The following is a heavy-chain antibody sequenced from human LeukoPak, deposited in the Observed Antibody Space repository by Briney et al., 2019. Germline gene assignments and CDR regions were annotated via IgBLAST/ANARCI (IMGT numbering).Heavy chain of an antibody. V-gene: IGHV3-48*03. J-gene: IGHJ3*02. CDR1: GFTFSSYE. D-gene: IGHD3-22*01. Sequence: GSLRLSCAASGFTFSSYEMNWVRQAPGKGLEWVSYISSSGSTIYYADSVKGRFTISRDNAKNSLYLQMNSLRAEDTAVYYCAREVVVITGYVDAFDIWGQGTMVTVSS. CDR2: ISSSGSTI. CDR3: AREVVVITGYVDAFDI.